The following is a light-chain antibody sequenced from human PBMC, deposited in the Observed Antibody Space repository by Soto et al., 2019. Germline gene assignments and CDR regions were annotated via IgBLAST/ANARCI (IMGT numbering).Light chain of an antibody. CDR1: QVIRDA. J-gene: IGKJ4*01. V-gene: IGKV1-17*01. Sequence: DIQMTQSPSSLPASVGYTVTITFRARQVIRDALAWYQQRTGKATQRLIFAESSLQSVVPARFSGSGSVKEFTLTIYILQPVVCVTFYCLQNRSFPITFGGVNNVEMK. CDR2: AES. CDR3: LQNRSFPIT.